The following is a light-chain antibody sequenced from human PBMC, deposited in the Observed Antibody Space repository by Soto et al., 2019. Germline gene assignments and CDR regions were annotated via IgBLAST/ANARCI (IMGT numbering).Light chain of an antibody. V-gene: IGKV1-39*01. CDR2: AAS. CDR3: QQSYSTLT. Sequence: DIQMTQSPSSLSASVGDRVTITCRASQSMSSYLNWYQQKPGKAPKLLIYAASSLQSGVPSRFSGSGSGTDFTLTSSSLQPEDFATYYCQQSYSTLTFGGGTKVEIK. CDR1: QSMSSY. J-gene: IGKJ4*01.